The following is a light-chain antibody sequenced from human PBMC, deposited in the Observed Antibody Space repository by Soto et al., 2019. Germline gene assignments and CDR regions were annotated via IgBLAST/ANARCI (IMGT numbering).Light chain of an antibody. V-gene: IGLV2-8*01. CDR2: EVS. CDR3: SSYAGSNNYV. Sequence: QSAMTQPPSASGAPGQSVSISCTGTSSNVGGYNYFSWYQQHPAKPPKLMIYEVSKRPVRVPKRFSGTNSGNTTTLTVSGLQAEDEADYYCSSYAGSNNYVFGTGTKLTVL. J-gene: IGLJ1*01. CDR1: SSNVGGYNY.